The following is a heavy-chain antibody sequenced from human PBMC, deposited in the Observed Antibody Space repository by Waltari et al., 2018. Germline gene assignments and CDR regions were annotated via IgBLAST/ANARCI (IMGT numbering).Heavy chain of an antibody. J-gene: IGHJ4*02. CDR3: ARAWGGWLQLDY. Sequence: QVQLVQSGAEVKKPGSSVEVHCQAYAATFSRSAISWVRQAPGQGLEWMGGIIPIFGTANYAQKFQGRVTITADESTSTAYMELSSLRSEDTAVYYCARAWGGWLQLDYWGQGTLVTVSS. CDR1: AATFSRSA. D-gene: IGHD5-12*01. CDR2: IIPIFGTA. V-gene: IGHV1-69*01.